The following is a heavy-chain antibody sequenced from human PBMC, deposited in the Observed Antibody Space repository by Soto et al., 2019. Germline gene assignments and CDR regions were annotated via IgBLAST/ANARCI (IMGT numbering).Heavy chain of an antibody. Sequence: AVKVSCKASGGTCSSYAISWVRQAPGQGLEWMGGIIPSFGTANYAQKFQGRVTITADESTSTAYMELSSLRSEDTAVYYCARVVGSIVATIVGWFDPWGQGTLVTVSS. J-gene: IGHJ5*02. CDR3: ARVVGSIVATIVGWFDP. D-gene: IGHD5-12*01. V-gene: IGHV1-69*13. CDR1: GGTCSSYA. CDR2: IIPSFGTA.